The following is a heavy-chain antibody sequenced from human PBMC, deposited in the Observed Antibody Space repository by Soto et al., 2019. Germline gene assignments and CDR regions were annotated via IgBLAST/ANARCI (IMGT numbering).Heavy chain of an antibody. CDR3: AAASSTYYYGMDV. CDR1: GYTFTSYG. J-gene: IGHJ6*02. D-gene: IGHD6-6*01. Sequence: ASVKVSCNASGYTFTSYGISLVRQAPGQGLEWMGWIIADNGNTNYAQKFQGRVTITTDMSTSTAYMELSSLRSEDTAVYYCAAASSTYYYGMDVWGQGTTVTVSS. CDR2: IIADNGNT. V-gene: IGHV1-18*01.